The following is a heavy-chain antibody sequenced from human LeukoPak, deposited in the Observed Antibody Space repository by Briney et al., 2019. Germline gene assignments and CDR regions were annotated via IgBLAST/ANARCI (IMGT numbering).Heavy chain of an antibody. CDR3: ATSGELGYCSSTNCPLYYYMDV. CDR1: GYTFTGYF. V-gene: IGHV1-2*02. D-gene: IGHD2-2*01. CDR2: INPNSGGT. J-gene: IGHJ6*03. Sequence: VASVKVSCKASGYTFTGYFMHWVRQAPGQGLEWMGWINPNSGGTNYAQKFQGRVTMTRDTSISTAYMELSRLRSDDTAVYYCATSGELGYCSSTNCPLYYYMDVWGKGTTVTVSS.